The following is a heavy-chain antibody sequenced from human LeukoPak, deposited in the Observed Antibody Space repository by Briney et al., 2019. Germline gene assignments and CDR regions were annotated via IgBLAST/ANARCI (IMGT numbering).Heavy chain of an antibody. Sequence: SETLSLTCSVSGASISSHYWSWIRQPPGKGLEWIGYIHYSGSTNCNPSLKSRVTISLDTSKNQFSLKLTSVTAADTAVYYCVRGRVRGSGSYDYWGQGTLVTVSS. D-gene: IGHD3-10*01. CDR2: IHYSGST. J-gene: IGHJ4*02. CDR3: VRGRVRGSGSYDY. V-gene: IGHV4-59*11. CDR1: GASISSHY.